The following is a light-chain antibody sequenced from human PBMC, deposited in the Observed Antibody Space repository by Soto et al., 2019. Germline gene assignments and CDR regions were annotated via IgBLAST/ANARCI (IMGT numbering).Light chain of an antibody. CDR3: QQSYSTPPM. Sequence: DIQMTQSPSTLSASVGDRVTTTPRPSQSISSWLAWYQQKPGKAPKLLIYKASSLESGVPSRFSGSGSGTDFTLTISSLQPEDFATYYCQQSYSTPPMFGQGTKVDVK. J-gene: IGKJ1*01. CDR1: QSISSW. CDR2: KAS. V-gene: IGKV1-5*03.